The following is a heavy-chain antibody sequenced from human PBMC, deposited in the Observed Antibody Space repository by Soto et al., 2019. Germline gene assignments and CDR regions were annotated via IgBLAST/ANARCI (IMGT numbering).Heavy chain of an antibody. J-gene: IGHJ6*02. Sequence: QVQLVESGGGVVQPGRSLRLSCAASGFTFSSYGMHWVRQAPGKGLDWVAAISYDGSNKYYADSVKGRFTISRDNSKNTLYVQMNSLRAEDTAVYYCAKEVWSGPMDVWGQGTTVTVSS. V-gene: IGHV3-30*18. CDR1: GFTFSSYG. CDR3: AKEVWSGPMDV. CDR2: ISYDGSNK. D-gene: IGHD3-3*01.